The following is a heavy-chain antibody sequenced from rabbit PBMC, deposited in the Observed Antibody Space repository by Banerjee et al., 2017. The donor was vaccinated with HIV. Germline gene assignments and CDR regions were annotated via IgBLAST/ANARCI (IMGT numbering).Heavy chain of an antibody. CDR3: ARIHNGWDL. CDR1: GFSLSTRYN. Sequence: QQQLEESGGGLVQPGGTLTLTCKASGFSLSTRYNMCWVRQAPGKGLEWIACIDAGSSGSTYYASWAKGRFTISKTSSTTVTLQMTTLTAADTATYFCARIHNGWDLWGPGSLVTVS. J-gene: IGHJ4*01. D-gene: IGHD6-1*01. V-gene: IGHV1S45*01. CDR2: IDAGSSGST.